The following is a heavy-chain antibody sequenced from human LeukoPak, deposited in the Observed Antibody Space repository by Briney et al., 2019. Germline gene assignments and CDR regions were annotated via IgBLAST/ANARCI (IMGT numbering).Heavy chain of an antibody. Sequence: SETLSLTCAVYGGSFSGYYWSWIRQPPGKGLEWIGEINHSGSTNYNPSLKSRVTISVDTSKNQFSLKLSSVTAADTAVYYCARLPYSSSWAYWYFDLWGRGTLVTVSS. CDR3: ARLPYSSSWAYWYFDL. D-gene: IGHD6-13*01. CDR2: INHSGST. V-gene: IGHV4-34*01. CDR1: GGSFSGYY. J-gene: IGHJ2*01.